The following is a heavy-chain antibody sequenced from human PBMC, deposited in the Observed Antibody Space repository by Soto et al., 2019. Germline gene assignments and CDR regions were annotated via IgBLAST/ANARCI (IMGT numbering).Heavy chain of an antibody. V-gene: IGHV3-48*02. J-gene: IGHJ6*02. Sequence: EVQLVESGGGLVQPGGSLRLSCAASGFTFSSYSMNWVRQAPGKGLEWVSYISSSSSTIYYADSVKGRFTISRDNAKNSLYLQMNSLRDEDTAVYYCARDGYSSGWYLNPDYYYYYYGMDVWGQGTTVTVSS. CDR1: GFTFSSYS. CDR3: ARDGYSSGWYLNPDYYYYYYGMDV. D-gene: IGHD6-19*01. CDR2: ISSSSSTI.